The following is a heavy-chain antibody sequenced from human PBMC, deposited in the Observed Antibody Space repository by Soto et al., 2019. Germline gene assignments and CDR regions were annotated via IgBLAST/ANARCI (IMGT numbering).Heavy chain of an antibody. CDR3: ARGGSDYDFWSGYYYYYYGMDV. J-gene: IGHJ6*02. D-gene: IGHD3-3*01. Sequence: SETLSLTCADYGGSFSGYYWSWIRQPPGKGLEWIGEINHSGSTNYNPSLKSRVTISVDTSKNQFSLKLSSVTAADTAVYYCARGGSDYDFWSGYYYYYYGMDVWSQGTTVTVS. CDR2: INHSGST. CDR1: GGSFSGYY. V-gene: IGHV4-34*01.